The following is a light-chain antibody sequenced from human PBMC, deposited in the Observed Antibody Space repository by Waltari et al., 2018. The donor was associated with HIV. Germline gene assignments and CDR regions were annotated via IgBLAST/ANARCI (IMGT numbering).Light chain of an antibody. CDR1: SSNIGSYY. CDR3: AAGADRLSAVV. CDR2: RNN. Sequence: QSVLTQPPSASGTPGQRVTISCSGSSSNIGSYYVYWYQQLSGTAPKLLIYRNNKQPSGVPDRCSGYKAGTSASMAIRGCRSDDEADYYWAAGADRLSAVVLGGGTKLTVL. J-gene: IGLJ2*01. V-gene: IGLV1-47*01.